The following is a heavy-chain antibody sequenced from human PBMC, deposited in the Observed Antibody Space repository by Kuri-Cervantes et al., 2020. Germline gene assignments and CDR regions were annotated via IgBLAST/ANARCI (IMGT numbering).Heavy chain of an antibody. J-gene: IGHJ6*03. V-gene: IGHV4-30-4*08. Sequence: SETLSLTCNVSGGHITSADHYWNWIRQPPGKGLEWIGYIYYTGRAWYNPSLKSRITISVDTSKNQFSLKLSSVTAADTAVYYCARGYYHMDVWGEGTSVTVSS. CDR2: IYYTGRA. CDR1: GGHITSADHY. CDR3: ARGYYHMDV.